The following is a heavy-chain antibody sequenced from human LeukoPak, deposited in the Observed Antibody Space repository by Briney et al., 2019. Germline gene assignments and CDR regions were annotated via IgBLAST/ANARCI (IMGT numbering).Heavy chain of an antibody. CDR2: IIPIFGTA. CDR1: GGTFSSYA. Sequence: ASAKVSCKASGGTFSSYAISWVRQAPGQGLEWMGGIIPIFGTANYAQKFQGRVTITADESTSTAYMELSSLRSEDTAVYYCASLSYYYDSSGYYRYFDYWGQGTLVTVSS. D-gene: IGHD3-22*01. V-gene: IGHV1-69*13. CDR3: ASLSYYYDSSGYYRYFDY. J-gene: IGHJ4*02.